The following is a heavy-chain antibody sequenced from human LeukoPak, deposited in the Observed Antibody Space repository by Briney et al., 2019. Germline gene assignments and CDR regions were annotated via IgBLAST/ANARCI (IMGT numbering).Heavy chain of an antibody. J-gene: IGHJ4*02. CDR2: IKQDGSEK. Sequence: ETLSLTCTVSGGSISSYYWSWIRQPPGKGLEWVANIKQDGSEKYYVDSVKGRFTISRDNAKNSLYLQMNSLRAEDTAVYYCARVDYGDSNLDYWGQGTLVTVSS. CDR1: GGSISSYY. D-gene: IGHD4-17*01. CDR3: ARVDYGDSNLDY. V-gene: IGHV3-7*01.